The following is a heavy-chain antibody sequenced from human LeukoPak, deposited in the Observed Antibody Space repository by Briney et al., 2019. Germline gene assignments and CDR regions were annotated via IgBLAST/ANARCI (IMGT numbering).Heavy chain of an antibody. Sequence: GASVKVSCKASGYTFTSHDINWVRQATGQGLEWMGWMNPNSGNTGFAQKFQGRVAMTRNTSISTAYMELGSLRSADTAVYYCARGARGYCSGGSCLYDYWGQGTLVTVSS. CDR3: ARGARGYCSGGSCLYDY. D-gene: IGHD2-15*01. V-gene: IGHV1-8*01. J-gene: IGHJ4*02. CDR2: MNPNSGNT. CDR1: GYTFTSHD.